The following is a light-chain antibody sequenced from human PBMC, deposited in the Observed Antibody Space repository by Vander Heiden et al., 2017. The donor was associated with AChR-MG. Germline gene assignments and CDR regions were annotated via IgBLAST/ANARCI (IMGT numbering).Light chain of an antibody. J-gene: IGLJ2*01. CDR1: NSNLGRNY. CDR2: RNS. Sequence: QALLFHPPSVSDTHGQRVTISCSGSNSNLGRNYVYCYHPLPATATQHLTPRNSQRRSGGTDRRSGCKSGRSAAPAISGLRSEDEADYYCASWDDSRSGHVEFGGGTKLTVL. CDR3: ASWDDSRSGHVE. V-gene: IGLV1-47*01.